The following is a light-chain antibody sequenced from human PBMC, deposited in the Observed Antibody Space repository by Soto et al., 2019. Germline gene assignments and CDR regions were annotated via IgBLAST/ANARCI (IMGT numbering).Light chain of an antibody. Sequence: QSVLTQPASVSGSPGQSITISCTGTSSDVGAYNYVSWYQQHPGKAPKLMIYEVSNRPSGVSNRFSGSKSGNTASLTISGLQAEDEADYYCSSYISSSTTYVFGDGTKVTVL. CDR2: EVS. CDR1: SSDVGAYNY. J-gene: IGLJ1*01. CDR3: SSYISSSTTYV. V-gene: IGLV2-14*01.